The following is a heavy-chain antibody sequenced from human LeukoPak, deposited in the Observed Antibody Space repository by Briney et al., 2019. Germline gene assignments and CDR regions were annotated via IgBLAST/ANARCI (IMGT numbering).Heavy chain of an antibody. Sequence: GGSLRLSCAASGFMFSRYWMSWVRQAPGKGLEWVANIQQDGSEKNYVDSVKGRFTISRDNAKNSLFLQMNSLRVEDTAVYYCARGRVNLDTARRSFDYWGQGTLVTVSS. J-gene: IGHJ4*02. V-gene: IGHV3-7*01. CDR3: ARGRVNLDTARRSFDY. CDR1: GFMFSRYW. D-gene: IGHD5-18*01. CDR2: IQQDGSEK.